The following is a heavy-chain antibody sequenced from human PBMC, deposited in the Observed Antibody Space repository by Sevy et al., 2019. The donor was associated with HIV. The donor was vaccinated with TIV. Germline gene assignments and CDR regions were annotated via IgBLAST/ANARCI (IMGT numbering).Heavy chain of an antibody. CDR2: ISWNSRNI. Sequence: LSLTCAASGFPFNDHAMHWVRQVPGKGLEWVSGISWNSRNIGYADSVKGRFTISRDNARHFVYLEMNSLRPEDTAFYYCAKDINRGCDGVNCYSYYYYCYGLDVWGQGTTVTVSS. J-gene: IGHJ6*02. CDR1: GFPFNDHA. V-gene: IGHV3-9*01. CDR3: AKDINRGCDGVNCYSYYYYCYGLDV. D-gene: IGHD2-21*01.